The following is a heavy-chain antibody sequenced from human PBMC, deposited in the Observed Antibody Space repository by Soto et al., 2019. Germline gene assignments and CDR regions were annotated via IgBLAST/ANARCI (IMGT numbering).Heavy chain of an antibody. CDR3: AREAGIAVAGTWFDP. J-gene: IGHJ5*02. CDR2: IWYDGSNK. Sequence: QVQLVESGGGVVQPGRSLRLSCAASGFTFSSYGMHWVRQAPGKGLEWVAVIWYDGSNKYYADSVKGRFTISRDNSKNTLYLQMNSLRAEDTAVYYCAREAGIAVAGTWFDPWGQGTLVTVSS. V-gene: IGHV3-33*01. CDR1: GFTFSSYG. D-gene: IGHD6-19*01.